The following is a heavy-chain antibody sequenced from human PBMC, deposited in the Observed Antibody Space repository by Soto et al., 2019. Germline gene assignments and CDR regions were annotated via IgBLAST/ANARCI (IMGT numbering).Heavy chain of an antibody. CDR1: GGSVSSGSYY. CDR2: IYYSGST. V-gene: IGHV4-61*01. D-gene: IGHD3-22*01. CDR3: ARGRITMIVVGLYYYYGMDV. J-gene: IGHJ6*02. Sequence: PSETLSLTCTVSGGSVSSGSYYWSLIRQPPGKGLEWIGYIYYSGSTNYNPSLKSRVTISVDTSKNQFSLKLSSVTAADTAVYYCARGRITMIVVGLYYYYGMDVWGQGTTVTVS.